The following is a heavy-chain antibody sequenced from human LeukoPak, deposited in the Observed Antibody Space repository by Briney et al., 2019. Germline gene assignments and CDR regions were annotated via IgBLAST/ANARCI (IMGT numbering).Heavy chain of an antibody. CDR2: ITHNRYT. CDR1: GFSFCGYY. J-gene: IGHJ5*02. V-gene: IGHV4-34*01. Sequence: SETLSLTCAVYGFSFCGYYWGWIRQPPGKGLQWIGEITHNRYTNYNPALKRRVTISIDTSRNEFSLKVCCVTAADMAIYYCAASGGPINWFDPWGQGTLVTVSS. D-gene: IGHD3-10*01. CDR3: AASGGPINWFDP.